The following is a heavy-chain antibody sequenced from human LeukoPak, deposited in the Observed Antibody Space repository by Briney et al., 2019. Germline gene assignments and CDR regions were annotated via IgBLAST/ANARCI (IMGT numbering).Heavy chain of an antibody. J-gene: IGHJ6*02. CDR2: INTNTGNP. CDR1: GYTFTNYA. Sequence: ASVKVSCKASGYTFTNYAINWVRQAPGQGLEWMGWINTNTGNPTYAQGFTGRFDFSLNTSVSTAYLQICSLKAEDTAVYYCARVHYYDSGSHHMDVWGQGTTITVSS. V-gene: IGHV7-4-1*01. CDR3: ARVHYYDSGSHHMDV. D-gene: IGHD3-10*01.